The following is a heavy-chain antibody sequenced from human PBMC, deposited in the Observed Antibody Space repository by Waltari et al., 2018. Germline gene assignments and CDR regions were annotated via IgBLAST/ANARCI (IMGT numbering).Heavy chain of an antibody. Sequence: QVQLVESVGGVVQPGRSLRLSCAASGFTFSSYGMHWFRQAPGKGLAWVAVISYDGSNKYYADSVKGRFTISRDNSKNTLYLQMNSLRAEDTAVYYCAKVSDCSGGSCYSYPLYYFDYWGQGTLVTVSS. D-gene: IGHD2-15*01. CDR3: AKVSDCSGGSCYSYPLYYFDY. CDR2: ISYDGSNK. V-gene: IGHV3-30*18. J-gene: IGHJ4*02. CDR1: GFTFSSYG.